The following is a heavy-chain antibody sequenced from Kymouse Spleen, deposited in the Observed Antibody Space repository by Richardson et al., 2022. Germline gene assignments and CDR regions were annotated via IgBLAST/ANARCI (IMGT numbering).Heavy chain of an antibody. V-gene: IGHV4-39*01. CDR3: AAAVAGRESLYYYGMDV. CDR1: GGSISSSSYY. J-gene: IGHJ6*02. Sequence: QLQLQESGPGLVKPSETLSLTCTVSGGSISSSSYYWGWIRQPPGKGLEWIGSIYYSGSTYYNPSLKSRVTISVDTSKNQFSLKLSSVTAADTAVYYCAAAVAGRESLYYYGMDVWGQGTTVTVSS. CDR2: IYYSGST. D-gene: IGHD6-19*01.